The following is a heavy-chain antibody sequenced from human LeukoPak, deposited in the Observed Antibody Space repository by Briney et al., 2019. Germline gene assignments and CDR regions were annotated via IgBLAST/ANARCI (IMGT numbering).Heavy chain of an antibody. D-gene: IGHD2-15*01. CDR1: GFTFSSYT. J-gene: IGHJ4*02. Sequence: GGSLRLSCAASGFTFSSYTMNWVRQAPGKGLEWISYISSSSSTIYYADSAKGRFTISRDNAKNSLYLQMNSLRAEDTAVYYCARDVVGAPDYWGQGTLVTVSS. CDR3: ARDVVGAPDY. CDR2: ISSSSSTI. V-gene: IGHV3-48*04.